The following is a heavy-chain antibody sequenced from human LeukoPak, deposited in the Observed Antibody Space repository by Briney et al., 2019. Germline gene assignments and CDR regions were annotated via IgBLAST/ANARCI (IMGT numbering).Heavy chain of an antibody. CDR3: ATAYCGGDCRSYLDY. CDR1: GYTLTELS. V-gene: IGHV1-24*01. J-gene: IGHJ4*02. D-gene: IGHD2-21*02. CDR2: FDPEDGET. Sequence: ASVKVSCKVSGYTLTELSMHWVRQAPGKGLEWMGGFDPEDGETIYAQKFQGRVTMTEDTSTDTAYMELSSLRSEDTAVYYCATAYCGGDCRSYLDYWGQGTLVTVSS.